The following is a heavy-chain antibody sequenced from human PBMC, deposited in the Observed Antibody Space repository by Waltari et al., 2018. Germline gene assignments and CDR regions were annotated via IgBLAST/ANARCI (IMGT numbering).Heavy chain of an antibody. J-gene: IGHJ4*02. CDR1: GGSISSSSYY. Sequence: QLQLQESGPGLVKPSETLSLTCTVSGGSISSSSYYWGWIRQPPGKGLEWIGSIYYSGSTYYNPSLKSRVTISVDTSKNQFSLKLSSVTAADTAVYYCARYRTAGGYFDYWGQGTLVTVSS. D-gene: IGHD2-15*01. CDR2: IYYSGST. CDR3: ARYRTAGGYFDY. V-gene: IGHV4-39*07.